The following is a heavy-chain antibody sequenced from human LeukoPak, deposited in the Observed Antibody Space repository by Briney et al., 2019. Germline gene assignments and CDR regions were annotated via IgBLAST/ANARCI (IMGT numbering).Heavy chain of an antibody. CDR3: AREGLMVRGDYYYYMDV. CDR2: INWNGGST. D-gene: IGHD3-10*01. V-gene: IGHV3-20*04. J-gene: IGHJ6*03. CDR1: GFTFDDYG. Sequence: PGGSLRLSCAASGFTFDDYGMSWVRQAPGKGLEWVSGINWNGGSTGYADSVKGRFTISRDNAKNTLYLQMNSLRAEDTAVYYCAREGLMVRGDYYYYMDVWGKGTTVTISS.